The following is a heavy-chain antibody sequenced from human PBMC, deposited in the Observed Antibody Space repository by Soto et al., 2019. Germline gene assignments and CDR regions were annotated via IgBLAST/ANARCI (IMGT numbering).Heavy chain of an antibody. D-gene: IGHD3-22*01. CDR1: RFTFTIYG. V-gene: IGHV3-48*02. J-gene: IGHJ5*02. CDR3: ARVLPRGHSSSGYRGWFDP. CDR2: ISSSSSTI. Sequence: PWGSLGLCCAASRFTFTIYGMDWVRQAPGKGLEWVSYISSSSSTIYYADSVKGRFTISRDNAKNSLYLQMNSLRDEDTAVYYCARVLPRGHSSSGYRGWFDPWGQGTLVTSPQ.